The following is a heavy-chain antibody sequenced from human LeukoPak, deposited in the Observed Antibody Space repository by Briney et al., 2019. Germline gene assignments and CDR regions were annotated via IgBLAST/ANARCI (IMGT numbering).Heavy chain of an antibody. J-gene: IGHJ4*02. D-gene: IGHD1-1*01. Sequence: PGGSLRLSCAASGLSLSNFCMHWVRQAPGKGLEWVAIISKDGNEIKYVDSVKGRFTLSRDNAKNSVYLQMNSLRTEDTALYYCVTDGDKWNDFEYWGQGTLVTVSS. CDR3: VTDGDKWNDFEY. V-gene: IGHV3-7*01. CDR1: GLSLSNFC. CDR2: ISKDGNEI.